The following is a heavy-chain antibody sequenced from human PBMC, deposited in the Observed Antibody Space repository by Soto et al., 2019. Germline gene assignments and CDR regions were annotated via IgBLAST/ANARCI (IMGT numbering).Heavy chain of an antibody. CDR3: AKVNTIFGVESYYYGMDV. CDR1: GFTFSSYA. J-gene: IGHJ6*02. V-gene: IGHV3-23*01. D-gene: IGHD3-3*01. Sequence: GGSLRLSCAASGFTFSSYAMTWVRQAPGKGLGWVSTIGGLSESTYYAESVKGRFTISRDNSRNTLYLQLNSLSAEDTAIYYCAKVNTIFGVESYYYGMDVWGQGTTVTVSS. CDR2: IGGLSEST.